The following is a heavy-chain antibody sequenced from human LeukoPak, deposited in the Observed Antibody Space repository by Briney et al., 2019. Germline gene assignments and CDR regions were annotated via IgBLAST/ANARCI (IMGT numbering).Heavy chain of an antibody. J-gene: IGHJ4*02. CDR3: ARGIWFGELSTFDY. CDR2: IYSGGST. V-gene: IGHV3-53*01. D-gene: IGHD3-10*01. Sequence: GGSLRLSCAASGFTVSSNYMSWVRQAPGKGLEWVSAIYSGGSTYYEDSVKGRLTISRDNSKNMLYLQQNSLRGDGPAVYYCARGIWFGELSTFDYWGQGTLVTVSS. CDR1: GFTVSSNY.